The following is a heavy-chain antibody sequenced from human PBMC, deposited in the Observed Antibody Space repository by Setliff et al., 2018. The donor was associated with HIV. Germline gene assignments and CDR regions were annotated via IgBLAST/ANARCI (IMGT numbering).Heavy chain of an antibody. CDR2: IYHTGTT. D-gene: IGHD2-2*01. J-gene: IGHJ4*02. V-gene: IGHV4-4*03. CDR3: VAGGAPMYQFDY. Sequence: PETLSLTCTVSGGSISTNNWWSWVRQPPDKGLEWIGEIYHTGTTTYNPSLKTRVSISVDKSKNQFSLRVTSVTVGDTAVYYCVAGGAPMYQFDYWGQGTLVTVSS. CDR1: GGSISTNNW.